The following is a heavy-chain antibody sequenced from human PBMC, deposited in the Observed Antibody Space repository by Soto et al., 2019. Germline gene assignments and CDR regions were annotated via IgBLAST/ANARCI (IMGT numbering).Heavy chain of an antibody. Sequence: GGSLRLSCAASGFTFSSYSMNWVRQAPGKGLEWVSSISSSSSYIYYADSVKGRFTISRDNAKNSLYLQMNSLRAEDTAVYYRAREGAITMVRGVIPNYGMDVWGQGTTVTVS. CDR1: GFTFSSYS. CDR3: AREGAITMVRGVIPNYGMDV. CDR2: ISSSSSYI. J-gene: IGHJ6*02. V-gene: IGHV3-21*01. D-gene: IGHD3-10*01.